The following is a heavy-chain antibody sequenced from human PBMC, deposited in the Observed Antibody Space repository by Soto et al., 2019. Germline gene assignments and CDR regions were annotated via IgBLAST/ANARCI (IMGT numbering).Heavy chain of an antibody. CDR1: GGSISSGGYY. Sequence: SETLSLTCTVSGGSISSGGYYWSWIRQHPGKGLEWIGYIYYSGSTYYNPSLKSRVTISVDTSKNQFSLKLSSVTAADTAVYYCARGSYCGGDCLSPANDAFNIWGQGTMVNVSS. D-gene: IGHD2-21*02. CDR3: ARGSYCGGDCLSPANDAFNI. V-gene: IGHV4-31*03. J-gene: IGHJ3*02. CDR2: IYYSGST.